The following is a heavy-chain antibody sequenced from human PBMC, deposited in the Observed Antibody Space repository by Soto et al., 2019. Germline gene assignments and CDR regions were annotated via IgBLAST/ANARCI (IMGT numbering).Heavy chain of an antibody. Sequence: SLRLSCAASGFTFSDYYMSWIRQAPGKGLEWVSYISSSGSTIYYADSVKGRFTISRDNAKNSLYLQMNSLRAEDTAVYYCAREDTAMVTFDPWGQGTLVTVSS. CDR2: ISSSGSTI. D-gene: IGHD5-18*01. V-gene: IGHV3-11*01. CDR3: AREDTAMVTFDP. CDR1: GFTFSDYY. J-gene: IGHJ5*02.